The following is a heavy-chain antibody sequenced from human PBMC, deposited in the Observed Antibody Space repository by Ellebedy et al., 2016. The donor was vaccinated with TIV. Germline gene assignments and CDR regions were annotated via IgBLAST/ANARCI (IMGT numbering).Heavy chain of an antibody. D-gene: IGHD6-13*01. CDR2: INSDGSST. V-gene: IGHV3-74*01. CDR1: GFTFSSYW. J-gene: IGHJ4*02. CDR3: AIAAAGLPSLLDY. Sequence: GGSLRLSXAASGFTFSSYWMHWVRQAPGKGLVWVSRINSDGSSTSYADSVKGRFTISRDNAKNTLYLQMNSLRAEDTAVYYCAIAAAGLPSLLDYWGQGTLVTVPS.